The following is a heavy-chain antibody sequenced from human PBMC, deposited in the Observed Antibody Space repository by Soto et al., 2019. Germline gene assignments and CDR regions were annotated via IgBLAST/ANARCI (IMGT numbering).Heavy chain of an antibody. J-gene: IGHJ5*02. CDR1: GFTFTSYS. D-gene: IGHD3-16*01. CDR3: AREMGACSDSSCYPGPYDS. CDR2: ITSKSTTI. V-gene: IGHV3-48*02. Sequence: VQLVESGGGLVQPGGSLRLSCAASGFTFTSYSMNWVRQAPGQGLEWVSYITSKSTTIKYADSVKGRFTVSRDNAKNSLYLQLNGLRDEDTAVYYCAREMGACSDSSCYPGPYDSWGQGTLVTVSS.